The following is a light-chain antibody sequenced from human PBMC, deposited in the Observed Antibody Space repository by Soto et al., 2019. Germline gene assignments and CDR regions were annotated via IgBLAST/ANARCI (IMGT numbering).Light chain of an antibody. CDR2: WAS. J-gene: IGKJ4*01. CDR3: HQYFSTPPI. Sequence: DSGMTRSPESLAVSLGEMATITVTSSESISPKSNNRNYLAWYQQKKGQPPKXXIYWASTRESGVPDRFSGSLYGTDFNLTISSLQAEDVAVYFCHQYFSTPPIFGGGTKVDIK. V-gene: IGKV4-1*01. CDR1: ESISPKSNNRNY.